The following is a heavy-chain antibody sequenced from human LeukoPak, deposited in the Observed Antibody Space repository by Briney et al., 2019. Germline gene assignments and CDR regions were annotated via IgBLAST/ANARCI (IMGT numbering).Heavy chain of an antibody. D-gene: IGHD3-16*01. J-gene: IGHJ4*02. Sequence: GASVKVSCKASGYTFNSYGINWVRQAPGQGLEWMGSINAYNGKTNYAQKVQGRVTMTTDTSTSTAYMELRSLRSDDTALYYCARDGFRGPSDYWGQGTLVTVSS. CDR3: ARDGFRGPSDY. CDR1: GYTFNSYG. CDR2: INAYNGKT. V-gene: IGHV1-18*01.